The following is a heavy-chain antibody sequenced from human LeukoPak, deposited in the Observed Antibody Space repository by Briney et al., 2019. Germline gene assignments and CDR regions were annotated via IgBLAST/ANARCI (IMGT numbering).Heavy chain of an antibody. CDR1: GFVFSSYW. CDR3: ARGGNYAWGALDI. CDR2: INSDGSDT. Sequence: GGSLRLSCAASGFVFSSYWMHWLRQAPGKGLVWVSDINSDGSDTNYADSAKGRFTISRDNAKTTVYLQMNSLAAEDTAVYFCARGGNYAWGALDIWAQGTMVTVSS. V-gene: IGHV3-74*01. J-gene: IGHJ3*02. D-gene: IGHD1-7*01.